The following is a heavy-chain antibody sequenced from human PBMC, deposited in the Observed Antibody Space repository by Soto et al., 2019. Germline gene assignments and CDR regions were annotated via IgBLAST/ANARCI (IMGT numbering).Heavy chain of an antibody. CDR1: GIPVSSNY. CDR2: LHSGGDT. Sequence: EVQLVESGGGLVQPGGSLRLSCVASGIPVSSNYMTWVRQAPGKGLEWVSVLHSGGDTYYANSVKGRCTISRHDSTNTLILQMNSLTAEDTAVYYCARDGPYYYASRMDVWGQGTTVTVSS. CDR3: ARDGPYYYASRMDV. J-gene: IGHJ6*02. V-gene: IGHV3-53*04. D-gene: IGHD3-10*01.